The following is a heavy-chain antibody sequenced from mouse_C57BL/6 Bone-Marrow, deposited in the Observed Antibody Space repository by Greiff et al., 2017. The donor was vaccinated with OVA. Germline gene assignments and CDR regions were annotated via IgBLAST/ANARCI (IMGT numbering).Heavy chain of an antibody. CDR2: IWRGGST. Sequence: VQLQESGPGLVQPSQRLSITCTVSGFSLTSYGVHWVSQSPGKGLEWLGVIWRGGSTDYNATFMYRLSITKDNSKSQIFFKMNSLLADDTAIYYCAVYGSSFAYWGQGTLVTVSA. D-gene: IGHD1-1*01. CDR3: AVYGSSFAY. CDR1: GFSLTSYG. V-gene: IGHV2-5*01. J-gene: IGHJ3*01.